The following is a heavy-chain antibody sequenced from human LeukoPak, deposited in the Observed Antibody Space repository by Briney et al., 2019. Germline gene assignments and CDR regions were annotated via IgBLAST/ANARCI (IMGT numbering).Heavy chain of an antibody. CDR3: AHSVRYYDSSVFDY. J-gene: IGHJ4*02. Sequence: SGPTLVNPTHPLTLTWTFSGFSLRTSGGGVGGIGLPPGKALEWLALIYWNDDKRHSPYLKSRLTITNDTSKNQVVLTMTNMDPVDTATYYCAHSVRYYDSSVFDYWGQGTLVTVSS. D-gene: IGHD3-22*01. CDR1: GFSLRTSGGG. CDR2: IYWNDDK. V-gene: IGHV2-5*01.